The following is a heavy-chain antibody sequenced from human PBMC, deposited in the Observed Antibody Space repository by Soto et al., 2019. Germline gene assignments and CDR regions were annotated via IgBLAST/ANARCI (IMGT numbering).Heavy chain of an antibody. CDR1: GYTFTNYA. CDR2: INPNSGGT. V-gene: IGHV1-2*04. J-gene: IGHJ6*02. Sequence: ASVKVSCKASGYTFTNYAMHWVRQAPGQGLEWMGWINPNSGGTNYAQKFQGWVTMTRDTSISTAYMELSRLRSDDTAVYYCARDQRDGSGKLVGMDVWGQGTTVTVSS. CDR3: ARDQRDGSGKLVGMDV. D-gene: IGHD3-10*01.